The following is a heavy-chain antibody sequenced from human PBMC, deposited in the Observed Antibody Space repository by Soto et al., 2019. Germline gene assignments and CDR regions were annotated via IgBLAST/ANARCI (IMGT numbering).Heavy chain of an antibody. CDR2: ISGSGGST. J-gene: IGHJ6*02. V-gene: IGHV3-23*01. Sequence: LRLSCAASGFTFSSYAMSWVRQAPGKGLEWVSAISGSGGSTYYADSVKGRFTISRDNSKNTLYLQMNSLRAEDTAVYYCAKTERQWLVYYYYGMDVWGQGTTVTVSS. D-gene: IGHD6-19*01. CDR1: GFTFSSYA. CDR3: AKTERQWLVYYYYGMDV.